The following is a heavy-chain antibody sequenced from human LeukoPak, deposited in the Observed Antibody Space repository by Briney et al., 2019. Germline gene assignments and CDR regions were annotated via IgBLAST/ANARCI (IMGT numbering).Heavy chain of an antibody. J-gene: IGHJ4*02. CDR1: GFTFSSYA. V-gene: IGHV3-30-3*01. D-gene: IGHD1-1*01. CDR3: ARVPSPQLGYFDY. Sequence: GGSLRLSCAASGFTFSSYAMHWVRQAPGKGLEWVAVISYDGSNKYYADSVKGRFTISRDNSKNTLYLQMNSLRAEDTAVYYCARVPSPQLGYFDYWGQGTLVTASS. CDR2: ISYDGSNK.